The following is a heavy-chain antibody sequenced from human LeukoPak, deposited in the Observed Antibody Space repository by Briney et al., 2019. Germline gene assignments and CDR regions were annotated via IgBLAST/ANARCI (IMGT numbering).Heavy chain of an antibody. CDR1: GYTFGDYY. CDR3: ARMAHGSYY. CDR2: LDPNSGGA. D-gene: IGHD1-26*01. J-gene: IGHJ4*02. V-gene: IGHV1-2*02. Sequence: ASVKVSCRASGYTFGDYYMHWVRPAPGQGLEWMGWLDPNSGGANSAQQFQGRVTMTRDTSISTAYMELSRLTYDDTAVYYCARMAHGSYYWGQGTLVTVSS.